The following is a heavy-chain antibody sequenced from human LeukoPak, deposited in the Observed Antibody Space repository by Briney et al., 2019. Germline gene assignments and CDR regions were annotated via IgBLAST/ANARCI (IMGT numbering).Heavy chain of an antibody. J-gene: IGHJ4*02. CDR3: AKDNGYCGGDCYSLFDY. V-gene: IGHV3-43D*03. Sequence: GGSLRLSCAASRFTFDDYAMHWVRQAPGKGLEWVSLISWDGGSTYYADSVKGRFTISRDNSKNSLYLQMNSLRAEDTALYYCAKDNGYCGGDCYSLFDYWGQGTLVTVSS. CDR2: ISWDGGST. D-gene: IGHD2-21*01. CDR1: RFTFDDYA.